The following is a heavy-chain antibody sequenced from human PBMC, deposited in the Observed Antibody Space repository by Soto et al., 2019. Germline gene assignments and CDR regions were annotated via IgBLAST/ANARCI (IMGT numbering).Heavy chain of an antibody. CDR3: AREAPYSSGWQGTFDY. V-gene: IGHV4-30-4*01. CDR1: GGSISSGDYY. CDR2: IYYSGST. D-gene: IGHD6-19*01. J-gene: IGHJ4*02. Sequence: SETLSLTCTVSGGSISSGDYYWSWIRQPPGKGLEWIGYIYYSGSTYYNPSLKSRVTISVDTSKNQFSLKLSSVTAADTAVYYCAREAPYSSGWQGTFDYWGQGTLVTVSS.